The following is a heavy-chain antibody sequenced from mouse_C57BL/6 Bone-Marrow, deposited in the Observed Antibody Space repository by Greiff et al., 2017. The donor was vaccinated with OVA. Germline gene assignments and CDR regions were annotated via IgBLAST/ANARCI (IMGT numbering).Heavy chain of an antibody. CDR2: ISSGGSYT. V-gene: IGHV5-6*01. D-gene: IGHD2-4*01. J-gene: IGHJ3*01. Sequence: EVKLVESGGDLVKPGGSLKLSCAASGFTFSSYGMSWVRQTPDQRLEWVATISSGGSYTYYPDSVKGRFTISRDNAKNTLYLQMSSLKSEDTAMYYCAKEGYYDYDAWFGYWGQGTLVTVSA. CDR1: GFTFSSYG. CDR3: AKEGYYDYDAWFGY.